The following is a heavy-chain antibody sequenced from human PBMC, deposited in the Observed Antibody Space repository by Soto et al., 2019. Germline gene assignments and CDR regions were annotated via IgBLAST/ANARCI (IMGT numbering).Heavy chain of an antibody. CDR2: IYYSGST. CDR1: GGSISSGDYY. CDR3: AREVSGVTIFGVPYTGNWFDP. Sequence: SETLSLTCTVSGGSISSGDYYWSWIRQPPGKGLEWIGYIYYSGSTYYNPSLKSRVTISVDTSKNQFSLKLSSVTAADTAVYYCAREVSGVTIFGVPYTGNWFDPWGQGTLVTVSA. J-gene: IGHJ5*02. V-gene: IGHV4-30-4*01. D-gene: IGHD3-3*01.